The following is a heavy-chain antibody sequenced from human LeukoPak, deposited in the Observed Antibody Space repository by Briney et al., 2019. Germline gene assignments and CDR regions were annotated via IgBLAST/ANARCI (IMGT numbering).Heavy chain of an antibody. CDR1: GSTVTYLS. Sequence: ASVKVSCKVSGSTVTYLSIHWVRQAPGKGLQWMGSFDLEDGETFYEENFEGRVTMTEDSSTDTAYMELSSLRTDDTAMYYCASQQGGSFAFDDWGQGTLVTVSS. CDR3: ASQQGGSFAFDD. V-gene: IGHV1-24*01. CDR2: FDLEDGET. D-gene: IGHD1-26*01. J-gene: IGHJ4*02.